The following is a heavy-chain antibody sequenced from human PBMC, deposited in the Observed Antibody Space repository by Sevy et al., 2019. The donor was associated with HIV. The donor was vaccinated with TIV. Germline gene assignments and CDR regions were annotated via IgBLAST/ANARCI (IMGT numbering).Heavy chain of an antibody. CDR3: AKDTDGGSYLNDAFDI. Sequence: GGSLRLSCAASGFTFSSFAMSWVRQTPGKGLEWVSGLNGSGGRTYYPDSVKGRFTISRDNSKNTLYRQMNSLRAEDTPVYYCAKDTDGGSYLNDAFDIGGQGTMVTVSS. V-gene: IGHV3-23*01. J-gene: IGHJ3*02. D-gene: IGHD1-26*01. CDR1: GFTFSSFA. CDR2: LNGSGGRT.